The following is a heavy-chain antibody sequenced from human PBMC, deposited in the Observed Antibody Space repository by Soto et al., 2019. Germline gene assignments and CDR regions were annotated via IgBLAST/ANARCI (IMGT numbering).Heavy chain of an antibody. Sequence: ASVQVSCKASGYTLTMYTVHWVRQAPGQRLEWMGWISSGDGNTKYSQKFQGRVTITRDTSASTAYMELSSLRSEDTAVYYCARQPQLGAFDSWGQGTLVTVSS. CDR1: GYTLTMYT. D-gene: IGHD1-1*01. CDR3: ARQPQLGAFDS. J-gene: IGHJ4*02. CDR2: ISSGDGNT. V-gene: IGHV1-3*04.